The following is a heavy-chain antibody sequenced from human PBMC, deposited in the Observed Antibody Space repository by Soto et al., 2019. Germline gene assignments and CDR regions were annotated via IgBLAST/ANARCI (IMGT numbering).Heavy chain of an antibody. CDR2: ITMPSGSV. CDR1: GFIFHEYA. J-gene: IGHJ4*02. V-gene: IGHV3-9*01. D-gene: IGHD2-15*01. CDR3: AKGSKRLCIRGSCFSCDS. Sequence: EVRLMESGGGLVQPGSSLRLSCDFSGFIFHEYAMHWVRQAPGKGLEWVAGITMPSGSVAYADSVKGRFTISRDNAKNSLKRPLDSLRTEDTAFYYCAKGSKRLCIRGSCFSCDSWGRGTLVTVSA.